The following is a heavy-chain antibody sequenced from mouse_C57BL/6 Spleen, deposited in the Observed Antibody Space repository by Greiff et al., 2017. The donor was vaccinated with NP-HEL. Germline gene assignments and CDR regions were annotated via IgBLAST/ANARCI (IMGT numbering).Heavy chain of an antibody. CDR2: INPSSGYT. V-gene: IGHV1-4*01. CDR1: GYTFTSYT. J-gene: IGHJ2*01. Sequence: QVQLKESGAELARPGASVKMSCKASGYTFTSYTMHWVKQRPGQGLEWIGYINPSSGYTKYNQKFKDKATLTADKSSSTAYMQLSSLTSEDSAVYYCARSAQATYLDYWGQGTTLTVSS. D-gene: IGHD3-2*02. CDR3: ARSAQATYLDY.